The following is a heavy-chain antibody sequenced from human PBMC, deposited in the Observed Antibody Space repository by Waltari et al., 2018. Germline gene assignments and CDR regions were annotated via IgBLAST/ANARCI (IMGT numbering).Heavy chain of an antibody. CDR1: GGSISGYY. CDR2: IYYSGST. CDR3: ARAGSGYYDTSGEIDY. J-gene: IGHJ4*02. D-gene: IGHD3-22*01. Sequence: QVQLQESGPGLVKPSETLSLTCTVSGGSISGYYWSWIRQPPGKGLEWIGYIYYSGSTNYKPSLKSRVTISVDTSKNQFSLKLSSVTAADTAFYYCARAGSGYYDTSGEIDYWGQGNLVTVSS. V-gene: IGHV4-59*01.